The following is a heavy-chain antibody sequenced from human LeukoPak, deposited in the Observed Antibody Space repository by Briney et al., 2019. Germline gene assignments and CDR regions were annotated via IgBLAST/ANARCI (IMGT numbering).Heavy chain of an antibody. V-gene: IGHV3-7*01. CDR3: ARDRNWNFNAFDI. CDR2: IKQDGSEK. CDR1: GFTLSSYW. Sequence: PGGSLRLSCAASGFTLSSYWMSWVRQAPGKGLECVANIKQDGSEKYYVDSVKGRFTISRDNAKNSLYLQMNSLRADDTAVYYCARDRNWNFNAFDIWGQGTTVTVSS. J-gene: IGHJ3*02. D-gene: IGHD1-7*01.